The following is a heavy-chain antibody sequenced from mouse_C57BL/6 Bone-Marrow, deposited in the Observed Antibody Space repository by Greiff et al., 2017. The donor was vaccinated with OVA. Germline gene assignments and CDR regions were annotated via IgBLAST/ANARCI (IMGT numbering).Heavy chain of an antibody. CDR2: SRNKANDYTT. V-gene: IGHV7-1*01. Sequence: EVKVVESGGGLVQSGRSLRLSCATSGFTFSDFYMEWVRQAPGKGLEWIAASRNKANDYTTEYSASVKGRFIVSRDTSQSILYLQMNALRAEDTAIYYCARDAVTGIDYWGQGTTLTVSS. D-gene: IGHD4-1*01. CDR1: GFTFSDFY. CDR3: ARDAVTGIDY. J-gene: IGHJ2*01.